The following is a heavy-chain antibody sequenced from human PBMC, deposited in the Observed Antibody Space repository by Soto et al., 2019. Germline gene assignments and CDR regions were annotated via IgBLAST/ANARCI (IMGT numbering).Heavy chain of an antibody. V-gene: IGHV3-11*01. CDR3: AIGGGQIYYSGMDV. CDR2: ISGTGDTT. CDR1: GFVFSDYY. D-gene: IGHD3-3*01. J-gene: IGHJ6*02. Sequence: GGSLRLSCEASGFVFSDYYMSCIRQAPGKGLETLCYISGTGDTTSCADSVKGRFTISRDNAKNSLFLHLNSLSAGDTAVYYCAIGGGQIYYSGMDVWGQGTTVTVSS.